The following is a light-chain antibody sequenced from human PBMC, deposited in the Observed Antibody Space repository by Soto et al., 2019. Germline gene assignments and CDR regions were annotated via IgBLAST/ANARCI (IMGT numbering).Light chain of an antibody. V-gene: IGLV1-44*01. Sequence: QSVLTQPPSASGTPGQTVTVSCSGGSSNIGSNTVNWYQQVPGTAPKLLLYSDDQRPSGVPDRFSGSKSGTSASLAISGLRCEDAADFYCAACDASLSGFYVFGTGNKVTVL. CDR3: AACDASLSGFYV. CDR1: SSNIGSNT. CDR2: SDD. J-gene: IGLJ1*01.